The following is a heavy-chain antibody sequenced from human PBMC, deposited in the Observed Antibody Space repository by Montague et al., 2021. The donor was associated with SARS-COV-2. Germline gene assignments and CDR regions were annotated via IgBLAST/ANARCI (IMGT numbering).Heavy chain of an antibody. J-gene: IGHJ4*02. CDR2: ICYSGMA. CDR1: GGSISSQTSC. V-gene: IGHV4-39*07. Sequence: SETLSLTCTVSGGSISSQTSCWGWVRLPPGKGLEWIGSICYSGMAHYTPPLKSRLIISLDTSKTHVSLKLRSVTAADTAVYYRASTVDYYAHFDSWGQGTLVSVSS. CDR3: ASTVDYYAHFDS. D-gene: IGHD3-22*01.